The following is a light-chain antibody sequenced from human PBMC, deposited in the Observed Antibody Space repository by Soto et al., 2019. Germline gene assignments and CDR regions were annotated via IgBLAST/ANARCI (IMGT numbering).Light chain of an antibody. V-gene: IGKV3-20*01. J-gene: IGKJ2*01. Sequence: EIVLTQSPGTLSLSPGERATLSCRASQSVSSTYLAWYQQKPGQPPRLLIFGASNRAAGTQDRFSGSGSGTDFTLTISRLEPEDFEVYYCQQYGASPIYTFGQGTNLEIK. CDR3: QQYGASPIYT. CDR1: QSVSSTY. CDR2: GAS.